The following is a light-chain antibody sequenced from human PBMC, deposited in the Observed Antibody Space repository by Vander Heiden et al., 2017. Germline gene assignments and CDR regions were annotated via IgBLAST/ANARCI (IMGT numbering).Light chain of an antibody. CDR1: ETISSW. J-gene: IGKJ2*01. V-gene: IGKV1-5*03. Sequence: DMPMTQSPSTLSASVGDRVTITCRASETISSWLAWYQQKPGEAPKLLIYKASSLHSGVPSRFSGSGSGTEFTLTITYLQPEDSATYYCQQYNTIPYIFAQGTRLEIK. CDR2: KAS. CDR3: QQYNTIPYI.